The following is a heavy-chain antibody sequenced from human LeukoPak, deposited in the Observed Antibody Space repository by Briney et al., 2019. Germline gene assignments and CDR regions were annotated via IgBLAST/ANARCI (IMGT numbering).Heavy chain of an antibody. J-gene: IGHJ5*02. CDR1: GGSISSYY. CDR2: IYGSGST. CDR3: AREGTSGTHLNWFDP. V-gene: IGHV4-59*01. Sequence: PSETLSLTCTVSGGSISSYYWSWIRQPPGKGLEWIGHIYGSGSTNYNPSLKSRVTLSVDTSKNQFSLKLSSVTAAETAVYYCAREGTSGTHLNWFDPWGQGTLVTASS. D-gene: IGHD1-1*01.